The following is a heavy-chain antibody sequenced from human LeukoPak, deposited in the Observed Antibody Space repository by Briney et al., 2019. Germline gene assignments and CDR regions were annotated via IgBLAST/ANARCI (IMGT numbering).Heavy chain of an antibody. V-gene: IGHV4-34*01. D-gene: IGHD3-22*01. CDR3: AREKDFDDSSGYGAFDI. J-gene: IGHJ3*02. CDR2: INHSGST. Sequence: SETLSLTCAVYGGSFSGYYWSWIRQPPGKGLEWIGEINHSGSTNYNPSLKSRVTISVDTSKNQFSLKLSSVTAADTAVYYCAREKDFDDSSGYGAFDIWGQGTMVTVSS. CDR1: GGSFSGYY.